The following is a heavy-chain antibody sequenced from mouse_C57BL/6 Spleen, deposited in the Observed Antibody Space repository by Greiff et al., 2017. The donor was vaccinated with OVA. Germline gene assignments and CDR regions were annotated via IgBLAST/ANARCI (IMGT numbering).Heavy chain of an antibody. CDR2: IDPETGGT. J-gene: IGHJ2*01. CDR3: TRDGYYY. CDR1: GYTFTDYE. Sequence: VQLQQSGAELVRPGASVTLSCKASGYTFTDYEMHWVKQTPVHGLEWIGAIDPETGGTAYNQKFQGKAILTADKSSSTAYMELRSLTSEDSAVYYCTRDGYYYWGKGTTLTVSS. V-gene: IGHV1-15*01. D-gene: IGHD2-3*01.